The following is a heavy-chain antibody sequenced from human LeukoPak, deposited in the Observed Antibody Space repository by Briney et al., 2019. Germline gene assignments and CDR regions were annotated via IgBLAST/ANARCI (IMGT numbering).Heavy chain of an antibody. CDR2: IIPIFGTA. Sequence: ASVKVSCKASGGTFSSYAISWVRQAPGQGLEWMGGIIPIFGTANYAQKFQGRVTITADESTSTAYMELSSLRSEDTAVYYCASGFWGVYNWSAPGGRGPLVTVSS. CDR1: GGTFSSYA. J-gene: IGHJ5*02. D-gene: IGHD3-3*01. V-gene: IGHV1-69*13. CDR3: ASGFWGVYNWSAP.